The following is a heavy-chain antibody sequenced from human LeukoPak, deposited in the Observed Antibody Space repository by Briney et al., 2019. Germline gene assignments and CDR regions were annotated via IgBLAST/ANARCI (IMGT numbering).Heavy chain of an antibody. D-gene: IGHD5/OR15-5a*01. CDR3: ATAKQVPECLSYYYGMDV. V-gene: IGHV4-34*01. J-gene: IGHJ6*04. CDR2: INHSGST. Sequence: PSETLSLTCAVYGGSFSGYYWSWIRQPPGKGLEWIGEINHSGSTNYNPSLKSRVTISVDTSKNQFSLKLSPVTAADTAVYYCATAKQVPECLSYYYGMDVWGKGTTVTVPS. CDR1: GGSFSGYY.